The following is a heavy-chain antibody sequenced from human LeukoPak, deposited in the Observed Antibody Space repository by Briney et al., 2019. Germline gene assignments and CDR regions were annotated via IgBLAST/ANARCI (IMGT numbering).Heavy chain of an antibody. CDR2: ISAYNGDT. Sequence: GASVKVSCKASAYTFTNYGVSWVRQAPGQGLEWIGWISAYNGDTNYAQKLQGRDTMTTDTSTSTAYMELRSLRSDDTAIYYCAVRNTSSWSPFDFWGQGTLVTVSS. CDR3: AVRNTSSWSPFDF. J-gene: IGHJ4*02. V-gene: IGHV1-18*01. D-gene: IGHD6-13*01. CDR1: AYTFTNYG.